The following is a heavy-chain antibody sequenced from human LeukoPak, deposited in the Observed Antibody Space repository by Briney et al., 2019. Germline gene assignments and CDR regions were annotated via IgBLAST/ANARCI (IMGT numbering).Heavy chain of an antibody. V-gene: IGHV3-23*01. Sequence: GGSLRLSCAASRFTFSSYAMSWVRQAPGKGLEWVSAISGSGGSTYYADSVKGRFTISRDNSKNTLYLQMNSLRAEDTAVYYCARGRLGYCSSTSCHYFDYWGQGTLVTVSS. CDR1: RFTFSSYA. J-gene: IGHJ4*02. CDR2: ISGSGGST. CDR3: ARGRLGYCSSTSCHYFDY. D-gene: IGHD2-2*01.